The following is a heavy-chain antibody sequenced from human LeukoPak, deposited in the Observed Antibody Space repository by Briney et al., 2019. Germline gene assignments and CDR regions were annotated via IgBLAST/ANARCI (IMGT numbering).Heavy chain of an antibody. Sequence: GASVKVSCKASGYTFTSYYMHWVRQAPGQGLEWMGIFNPSGGSTSYAQKFQGRVTMTRDTSTSTVYMELGSLRSEDTAVYYCAGALSPPYCGGDCLDRFANWFDPWGQGTLVTVSS. J-gene: IGHJ5*02. CDR2: FNPSGGST. CDR3: AGALSPPYCGGDCLDRFANWFDP. V-gene: IGHV1-46*01. D-gene: IGHD2-21*02. CDR1: GYTFTSYY.